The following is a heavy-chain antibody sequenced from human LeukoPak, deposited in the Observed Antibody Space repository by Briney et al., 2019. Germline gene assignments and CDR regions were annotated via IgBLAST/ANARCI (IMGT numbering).Heavy chain of an antibody. V-gene: IGHV4-30-4*08. CDR2: IYYSGST. J-gene: IGHJ5*02. CDR3: AREALVVAIAEGGWFDP. Sequence: PSQTLSLTCTVSGGSISSGDYYWSWIRQPPGKGLEWIGYIYYSGSTYYNPSLKSRVTISVDTSKNQFSLKLSSVTAADTAVYYCAREALVVAIAEGGWFDPWSQGTLVTVSS. CDR1: GGSISSGDYY. D-gene: IGHD2-21*01.